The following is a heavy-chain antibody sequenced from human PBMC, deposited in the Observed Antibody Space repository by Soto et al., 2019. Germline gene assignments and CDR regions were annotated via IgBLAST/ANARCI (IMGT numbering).Heavy chain of an antibody. V-gene: IGHV4-59*08. CDR1: GGSISSYY. CDR3: ASRYGSCFDY. D-gene: IGHD5-18*01. Sequence: QVQLQESGPGLVKPSETLSLTCTVSGGSISSYYWSWIRQPPGKGLEWIGYIYYSGSTNYNPSLXGXVXIXXDTSENHLPLKLSSVTAADTAVYYCASRYGSCFDYWGQGTLVTVSS. J-gene: IGHJ4*02. CDR2: IYYSGST.